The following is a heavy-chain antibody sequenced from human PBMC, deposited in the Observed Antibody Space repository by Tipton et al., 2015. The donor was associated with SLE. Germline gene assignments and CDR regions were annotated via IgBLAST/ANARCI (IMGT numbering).Heavy chain of an antibody. V-gene: IGHV3-53*01. D-gene: IGHD3-22*01. CDR1: GFTISTNY. CDR3: ARGSSGSGDY. J-gene: IGHJ4*02. CDR2: IYSGGST. Sequence: GSLRLSCAASGFTISTNYMSWVRQAPGKGLEWVSVIYSGGSTYYADSVKGRFTISRDNAENSLYLQMNSLRAEDTAVYYCARGSSGSGDYWGQGTLVTVSS.